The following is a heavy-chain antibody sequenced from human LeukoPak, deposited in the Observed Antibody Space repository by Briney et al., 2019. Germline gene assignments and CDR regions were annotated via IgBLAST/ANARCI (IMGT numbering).Heavy chain of an antibody. Sequence: GGSLRLSCVASEFPFSTYWMHWVRQAPGKGLEWVSSISSSSSYIYYADSVKGRFTISRDNAKNSLYLQMNSLRAEDTAVYYCARDGYYDSSDPFDYWGQGTLVTVSS. V-gene: IGHV3-21*01. D-gene: IGHD3-22*01. CDR3: ARDGYYDSSDPFDY. CDR2: ISSSSSYI. J-gene: IGHJ4*02. CDR1: EFPFSTYW.